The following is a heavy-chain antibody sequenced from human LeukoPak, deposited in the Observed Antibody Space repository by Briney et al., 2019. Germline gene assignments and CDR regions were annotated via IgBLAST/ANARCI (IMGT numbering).Heavy chain of an antibody. D-gene: IGHD1-26*01. J-gene: IGHJ4*02. CDR3: ARALGSNSDY. V-gene: IGHV3-74*01. Sequence: GGSLRLSCAASGFTFSSSWMHWVRRAPGKGLVWVSCINSDGSRKNYADSVKGRFTIYRDNAKNTLYLQMNSLRAEDTAVYYCARALGSNSDYWGQGTLVTVSS. CDR1: GFTFSSSW. CDR2: INSDGSRK.